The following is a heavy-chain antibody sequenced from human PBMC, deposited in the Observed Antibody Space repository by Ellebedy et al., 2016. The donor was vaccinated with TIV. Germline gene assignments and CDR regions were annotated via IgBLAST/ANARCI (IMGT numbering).Heavy chain of an antibody. V-gene: IGHV1-18*01. CDR1: GYTFSRHG. D-gene: IGHD2-15*01. CDR3: AREADSDALDI. J-gene: IGHJ3*02. Sequence: AASVKVSCKTSGYTFSRHGLNWVRQAPAQGLAGRGWISTYSGNTKYAQKFQGRVTMTTETSTGTAYMELRSLTSDDTAEYYCAREADSDALDIWGQGTMVIVSS. CDR2: ISTYSGNT.